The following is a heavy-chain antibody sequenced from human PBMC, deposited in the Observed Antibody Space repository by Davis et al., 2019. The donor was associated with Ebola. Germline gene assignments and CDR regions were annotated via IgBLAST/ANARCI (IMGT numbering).Heavy chain of an antibody. CDR3: ARPTGYSSGRFDY. V-gene: IGHV5-10-1*04. CDR1: GYSFTTHW. CDR2: IDPTDSYT. Sequence: GESLKISCQGSGYSFTTHWISWVRQMPGKGLEWMGRIDPTDSYTNYSPSFQGRVTISADKSINTAYLQWSSLQASDTAMYYCARPTGYSSGRFDYWGQGTLVTVSS. D-gene: IGHD2-15*01. J-gene: IGHJ4*02.